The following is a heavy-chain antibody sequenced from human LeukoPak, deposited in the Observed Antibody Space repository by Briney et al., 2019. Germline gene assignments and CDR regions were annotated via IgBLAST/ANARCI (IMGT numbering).Heavy chain of an antibody. J-gene: IGHJ6*03. CDR3: ARDPITMVRGVIGRVTDYYYYYMDV. V-gene: IGHV3-7*01. CDR1: GFTFSSYW. CDR2: IKQDGSEK. D-gene: IGHD3-10*01. Sequence: GGSLRLSCAASGFTFSSYWMSWVRQAPGKGLEWVANIKQDGSEKYYVDSVKGRFTISRDNAKNSLYLQMNSLRAEDTAVYYCARDPITMVRGVIGRVTDYYYYYMDVWGKGTTVTISS.